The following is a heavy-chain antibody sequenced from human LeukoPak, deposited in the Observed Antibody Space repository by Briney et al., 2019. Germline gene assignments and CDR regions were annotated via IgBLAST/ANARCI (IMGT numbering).Heavy chain of an antibody. CDR2: IIPILGIA. CDR1: GGTFSSYA. V-gene: IGHV1-69*04. Sequence: ASVKVSCKASGGTFSSYAISWVRQAPGQGLEWMGRIIPILGIANYAQKFQGGVTITADKSTSTAYMELSSLRSEDTAVYYCARPGTPLGAFDIWGQGTMVTVSS. CDR3: ARPGTPLGAFDI. D-gene: IGHD1-14*01. J-gene: IGHJ3*02.